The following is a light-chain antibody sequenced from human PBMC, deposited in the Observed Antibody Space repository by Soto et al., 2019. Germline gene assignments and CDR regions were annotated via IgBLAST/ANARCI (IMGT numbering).Light chain of an antibody. CDR2: DAS. CDR1: QRVSTY. CDR3: QQYHHWPWT. Sequence: EIVLTQSPATLSLSPGDTATLSCRATQRVSTYLAWYQQKPGQAPRLLIYDASNRAPGIPARFSGSGSETDFTLTISSLEPEDFAVYYCQQYHHWPWTFGQGTKVEI. J-gene: IGKJ1*01. V-gene: IGKV3-11*01.